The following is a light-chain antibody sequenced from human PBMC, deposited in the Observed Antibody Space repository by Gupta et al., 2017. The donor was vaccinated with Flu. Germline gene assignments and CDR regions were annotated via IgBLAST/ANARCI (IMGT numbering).Light chain of an antibody. Sequence: DIQMTQSPSTLSASVGDRVTVTCRASQSLSSWLAWYQQKPGKAPNLLIYKASSLESGVPSRFSGSGSETEFTLTISSLQPDDFATYYCQQYNSYPYTFGQGTKLEI. CDR1: QSLSSW. CDR3: QQYNSYPYT. V-gene: IGKV1-5*03. CDR2: KAS. J-gene: IGKJ2*01.